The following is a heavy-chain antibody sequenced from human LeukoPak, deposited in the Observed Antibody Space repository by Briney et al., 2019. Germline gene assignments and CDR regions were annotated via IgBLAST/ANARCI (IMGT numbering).Heavy chain of an antibody. D-gene: IGHD6-19*01. Sequence: PGGSLRLSCAASGFTFSTYSMNWVRQAPGKGLEWVSSIGGSSSSIYYADSVKGRFTISRDNAKNSLYLQMNSLRAEDTAVYYCAREVAEAFDYRGQGTLVTVSS. V-gene: IGHV3-21*01. CDR1: GFTFSTYS. CDR3: AREVAEAFDY. CDR2: IGGSSSSI. J-gene: IGHJ4*02.